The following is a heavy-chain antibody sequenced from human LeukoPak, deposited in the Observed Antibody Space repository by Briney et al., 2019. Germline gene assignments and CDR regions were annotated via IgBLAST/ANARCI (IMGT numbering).Heavy chain of an antibody. J-gene: IGHJ4*02. CDR2: INAGNGNT. CDR3: ARELLWFGELLPVLDY. CDR1: GYTFTSYA. Sequence: ASVTVSCKASGYTFTSYAMHWVRQAPGQRLEWMGWINAGNGNTKYSQKFQGRVTITRDTSASTAYMELSSLRSDDTAVYYCARELLWFGELLPVLDYWGQGTLVTVSS. D-gene: IGHD3-10*01. V-gene: IGHV1-3*01.